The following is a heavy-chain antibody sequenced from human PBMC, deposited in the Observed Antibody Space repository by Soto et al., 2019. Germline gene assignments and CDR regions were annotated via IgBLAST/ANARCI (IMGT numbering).Heavy chain of an antibody. D-gene: IGHD3-3*01. CDR2: ISYDGSNK. CDR3: AKDFTAYGDFWSGYDLSFDH. J-gene: IGHJ4*02. CDR1: GFTFSSYG. Sequence: GGSLRLSCAASGFTFSSYGMHWVRQAPGKGLEWVAVISYDGSNKYYADSVKGRFTISRDNSKNTLYLQMNSLRAEDTAVYYCAKDFTAYGDFWSGYDLSFDHWGEGT. V-gene: IGHV3-30*18.